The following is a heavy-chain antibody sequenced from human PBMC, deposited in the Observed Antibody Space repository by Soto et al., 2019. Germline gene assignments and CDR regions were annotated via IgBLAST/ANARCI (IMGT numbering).Heavy chain of an antibody. V-gene: IGHV3-64D*06. CDR3: VKGEDYYDGGAYYPFDY. Sequence: EVQLVESGGGLVQPGGSLRLSCSGSGFIFSIYAIHWVRQAPGKGLEYVSSISIDGTGTHYADSVKGRFTISRDNSKNTAYLQMSSLRPEDTAVYYCVKGEDYYDGGAYYPFDYWGQGRMVAVSS. J-gene: IGHJ4*02. CDR1: GFIFSIYA. CDR2: ISIDGTGT. D-gene: IGHD3-22*01.